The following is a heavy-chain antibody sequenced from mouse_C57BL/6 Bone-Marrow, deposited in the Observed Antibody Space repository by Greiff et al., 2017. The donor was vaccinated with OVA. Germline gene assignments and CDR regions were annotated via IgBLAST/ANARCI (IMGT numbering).Heavy chain of an antibody. Sequence: VQLQQPGAELVKPGASVKLSCTASGFNIKDYYMHWVKQRTEQGLEWIGRIDPEDGETKYAPKFQGKATITADTSSNTAYLQLSSLTSEDSAVSYCARCAVTTGADVTWFAYWGQGTLVTVSA. CDR2: IDPEDGET. J-gene: IGHJ3*01. CDR3: ARCAVTTGADVTWFAY. D-gene: IGHD2-2*01. V-gene: IGHV14-2*01. CDR1: GFNIKDYY.